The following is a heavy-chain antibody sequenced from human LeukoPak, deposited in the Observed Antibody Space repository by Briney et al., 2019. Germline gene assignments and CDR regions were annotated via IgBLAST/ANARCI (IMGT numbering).Heavy chain of an antibody. D-gene: IGHD3-22*01. CDR1: GGSISSGDYY. J-gene: IGHJ3*02. CDR3: ARHGGKTYYYDSSGYMSI. Sequence: SETLSLTCTVSGGSISSGDYYWSWIRQPPGKGLEWIGSIYYSGSTYYNPSLKSRVTISVDTSKNQFSLKLSSVTAADTAVYYCARHGGKTYYYDSSGYMSIWGQGTMVTVSS. CDR2: IYYSGST. V-gene: IGHV4-39*01.